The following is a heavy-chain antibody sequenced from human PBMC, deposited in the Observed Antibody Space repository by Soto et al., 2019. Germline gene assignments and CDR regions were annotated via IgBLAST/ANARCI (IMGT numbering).Heavy chain of an antibody. CDR3: AKARGGVATSNSYYYYGMDV. CDR1: GFTFSSYA. V-gene: IGHV3-23*01. Sequence: GGSLRLSCAASGFTFSSYAMSWVRQAPGKGLEWVSAISGSGGSTYYGDSVKGRFTISRDKSKNTLYLQMNSLRAEDTAVYYCAKARGGVATSNSYYYYGMDVWGQGTTVTVSS. CDR2: ISGSGGST. J-gene: IGHJ6*02. D-gene: IGHD5-12*01.